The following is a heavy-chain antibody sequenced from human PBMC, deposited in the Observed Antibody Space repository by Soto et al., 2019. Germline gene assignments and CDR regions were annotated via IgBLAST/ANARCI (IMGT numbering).Heavy chain of an antibody. CDR1: GGSISSGGYS. V-gene: IGHV4-30-2*01. D-gene: IGHD3-16*01. Sequence: SETLSLTCAVSGGSISSGGYSWSWIRQPPGKGLEWIGYIYHSGSTYYNPSLKSRVTISVDRSKNQFSLKLSSVTAADTAVYYCPSLGWGGDYYYYGMDVWGQGTTVTVSS. CDR3: PSLGWGGDYYYYGMDV. CDR2: IYHSGST. J-gene: IGHJ6*02.